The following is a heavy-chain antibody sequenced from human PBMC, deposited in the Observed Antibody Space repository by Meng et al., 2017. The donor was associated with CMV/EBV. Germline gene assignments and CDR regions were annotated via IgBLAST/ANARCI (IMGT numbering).Heavy chain of an antibody. D-gene: IGHD6-13*01. J-gene: IGHJ4*02. CDR1: GGSVSSGSYY. CDR2: IYYSGST. V-gene: IGHV4-61*01. Sequence: GSLRLSCTVSGGSVSSGSYYWSWIRQPPGKGLEWIGYIYYSGSTYYNPSLKSRVTISVDTSKNQFSLKLSSVTAAGTAVYYCAGEHVPYSSSWYYFDYWGQGTLVTVSS. CDR3: AGEHVPYSSSWYYFDY.